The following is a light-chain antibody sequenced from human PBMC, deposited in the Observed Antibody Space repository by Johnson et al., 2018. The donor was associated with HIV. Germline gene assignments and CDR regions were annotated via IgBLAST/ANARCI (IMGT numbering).Light chain of an antibody. J-gene: IGLJ1*01. Sequence: QSVLTQPPSVSVAPGQKVTISCSGSSSNIGNNYVSWYQQLPGTAPKLLIYENNKRPSGIPARLSGSKSGASATLGITGLQTGDEADYYCGTCDSSLSAGVFGTGTTVTVL. V-gene: IGLV1-51*02. CDR1: SSNIGNNY. CDR3: GTCDSSLSAGV. CDR2: ENN.